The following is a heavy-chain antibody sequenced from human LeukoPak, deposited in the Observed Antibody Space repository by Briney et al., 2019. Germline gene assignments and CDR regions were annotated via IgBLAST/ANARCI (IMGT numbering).Heavy chain of an antibody. D-gene: IGHD3-22*01. J-gene: IGHJ4*02. V-gene: IGHV4-34*01. Sequence: SETLSLTCAVYGGSFSGHYWSWIRQPPGKGLEWIGEINHSGSTNYNPSLKSRVTISVDTSKNQFSLKLSSVTAADTAVYYCARVLAIYYDSSGYYQHFDYWGQGTLVTVSS. CDR3: ARVLAIYYDSSGYYQHFDY. CDR1: GGSFSGHY. CDR2: INHSGST.